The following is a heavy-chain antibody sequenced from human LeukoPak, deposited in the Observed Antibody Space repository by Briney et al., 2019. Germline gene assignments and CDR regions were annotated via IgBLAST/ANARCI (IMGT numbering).Heavy chain of an antibody. V-gene: IGHV1-2*02. Sequence: ASVKVSCKASGYTFTGYYTHWVRQAPGQGLEWMGWINPNSGGTNYAQKFQGRVTMTRDTSISTAYMELSRLRSDDTAVYYCASAMILYTNNPIDYWGQGTLVTVSS. CDR1: GYTFTGYY. CDR3: ASAMILYTNNPIDY. J-gene: IGHJ4*02. CDR2: INPNSGGT. D-gene: IGHD2-8*01.